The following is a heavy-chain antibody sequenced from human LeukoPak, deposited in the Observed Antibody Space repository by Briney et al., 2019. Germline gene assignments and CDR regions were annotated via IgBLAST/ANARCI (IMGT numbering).Heavy chain of an antibody. Sequence: SQTLSLTCVISGDSVSSNSAAWNWIRQSPSRGLEWLGGTYYRSKWYNDYAVSVKSRIAINPDTSKNQFSLQLNSVTPEDTAVYYCARAPVTGHNWFDPWGQGTLVTVSS. CDR1: GDSVSSNSAA. D-gene: IGHD7-27*01. V-gene: IGHV6-1*01. CDR2: TYYRSKWYN. J-gene: IGHJ5*02. CDR3: ARAPVTGHNWFDP.